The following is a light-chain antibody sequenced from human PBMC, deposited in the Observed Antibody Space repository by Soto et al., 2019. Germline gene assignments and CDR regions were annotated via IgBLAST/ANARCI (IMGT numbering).Light chain of an antibody. Sequence: ETVVTQSPGTLSLSPGEGATLSCRASQSVSSKLAWYQQKPGQAPRLLIYGASTRATGIPARFSGSGSGTEFTLTISSLQSEDFAVYYCQQYNNWPPITFGQGTRLEIK. V-gene: IGKV3-15*01. CDR2: GAS. J-gene: IGKJ5*01. CDR1: QSVSSK. CDR3: QQYNNWPPIT.